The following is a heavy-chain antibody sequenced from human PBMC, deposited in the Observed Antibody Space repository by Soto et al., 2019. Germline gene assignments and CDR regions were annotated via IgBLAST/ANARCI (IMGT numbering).Heavy chain of an antibody. CDR1: GYTFSNYG. V-gene: IGHV1-18*01. J-gene: IGHJ4*02. CDR2: ISGYNGNT. Sequence: QVQLVQSGAEVKKPGASVKVSCQASGYTFSNYGFSWVRQAPGQGLEWMGWISGYNGNTNYAERLQGRVTMTTDTSTSTAYMDLKSLRYDDTAVDYCAREGQLGYWGQGTPVTVSS. D-gene: IGHD6-6*01. CDR3: AREGQLGY.